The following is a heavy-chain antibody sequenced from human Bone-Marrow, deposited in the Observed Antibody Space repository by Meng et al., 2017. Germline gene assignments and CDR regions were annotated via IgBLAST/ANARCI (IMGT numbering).Heavy chain of an antibody. CDR3: ARSSTSPASYFFDY. Sequence: GRRQVRPSVTLSLTSTVSGGCVRSGSSYWSWIRQSPGKGLEWIGHIYYSGSTNYNPSLKSRVTISVDTSKNQFSLKLSSVTAADTAVYFCARSSTSPASYFFDYWGQGTLVTVSS. V-gene: IGHV4-61*01. D-gene: IGHD6-6*01. CDR1: GGCVRSGSSY. J-gene: IGHJ4*02. CDR2: IYYSGST.